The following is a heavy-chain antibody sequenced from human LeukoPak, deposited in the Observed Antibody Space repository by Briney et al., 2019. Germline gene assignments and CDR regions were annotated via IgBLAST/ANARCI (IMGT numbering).Heavy chain of an antibody. CDR3: ARASVNYGSGSYYH. V-gene: IGHV3-7*04. D-gene: IGHD3-10*01. Sequence: GGSLRLSCAASGFTFSSYWMSWVRQAPGKGLEWVANIKQDGSEKYYVDSVKGRFTISRDNAKNSLYLQMNSLRAEDTAVYYCARASVNYGSGSYYHWGQGTLVTVSS. CDR2: IKQDGSEK. CDR1: GFTFSSYW. J-gene: IGHJ4*02.